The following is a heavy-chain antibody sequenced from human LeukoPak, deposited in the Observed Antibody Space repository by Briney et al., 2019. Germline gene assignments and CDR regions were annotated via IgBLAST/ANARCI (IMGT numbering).Heavy chain of an antibody. J-gene: IGHJ4*02. CDR3: AKGDYYDSSGYFDY. CDR1: GFTFSSYA. Sequence: GGSLRLSCAASGFTFSSYAMSWVRQAPGKGLEWVSAISGSGGSTYYADSVKGRFTISRDNSKNTWYLQMNSLRDEDTAVYYCAKGDYYDSSGYFDYWGQGTLVTVSS. CDR2: ISGSGGST. D-gene: IGHD3-22*01. V-gene: IGHV3-23*01.